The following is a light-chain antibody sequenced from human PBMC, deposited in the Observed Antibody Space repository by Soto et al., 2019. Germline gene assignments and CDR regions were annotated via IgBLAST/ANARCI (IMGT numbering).Light chain of an antibody. Sequence: QSALTQPASVSGSPGQSTTISCTGTSSDVGGYNYVSWYQQHPGKAPKLMIYDVSNRPSGVSNRFSGSKSGNTASLTISGLQAEDEADYYCSSYTSIWVFGGGTKLTVL. V-gene: IGLV2-14*01. CDR3: SSYTSIWV. CDR2: DVS. J-gene: IGLJ3*02. CDR1: SSDVGGYNY.